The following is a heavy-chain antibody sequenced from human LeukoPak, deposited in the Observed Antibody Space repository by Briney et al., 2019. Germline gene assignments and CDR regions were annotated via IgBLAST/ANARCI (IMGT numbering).Heavy chain of an antibody. J-gene: IGHJ3*02. CDR2: IYSGGST. CDR1: GFTVSSNY. CDR3: ARWGRDLDAFDI. Sequence: GGFLRLSCAASGFTVSSNYMSWVRQAPGKGLEWVSVIYSGGSTYYADSVKGRFTISRDNSKNTLYLQMNSLRAEDTAVYYCARWGRDLDAFDIWGQGTMVTVSS. V-gene: IGHV3-66*01. D-gene: IGHD3-16*01.